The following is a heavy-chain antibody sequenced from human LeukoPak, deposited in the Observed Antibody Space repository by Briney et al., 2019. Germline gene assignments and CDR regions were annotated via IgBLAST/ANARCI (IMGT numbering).Heavy chain of an antibody. CDR2: INGDGSTT. J-gene: IGHJ4*02. D-gene: IGHD3-16*01. Sequence: GGSLRLSCAASGFTFSSYAMSWVRQAPGKGLVWVSRINGDGSTTLYADSVKGRFTISRDNAKNTLYLEMNSLRAEDTALYYCARRSQLGGFYDYWGQGTLVTVSS. CDR1: GFTFSSYA. V-gene: IGHV3-74*01. CDR3: ARRSQLGGFYDY.